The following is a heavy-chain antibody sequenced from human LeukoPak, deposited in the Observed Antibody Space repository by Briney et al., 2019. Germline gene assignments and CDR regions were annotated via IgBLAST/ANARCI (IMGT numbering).Heavy chain of an antibody. CDR1: XGXXXXXX. V-gene: IGHV4-4*07. J-gene: IGHJ4*02. CDR2: VXTSGST. Sequence: SETLSLTCTVXXGXXXXXXXXXIXXXXXXXXXWXGRVXTSGSTDYNHSLKSRVTMSVDTSKNQFSLKLSSVTAADTAVYYCARDRTAAAGNDYWGQGTLVTVSS. D-gene: IGHD6-13*01. CDR3: ARDRTAAAGNDY.